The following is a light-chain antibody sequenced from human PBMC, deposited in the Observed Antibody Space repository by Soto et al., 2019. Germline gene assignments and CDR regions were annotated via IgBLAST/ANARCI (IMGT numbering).Light chain of an antibody. CDR3: GSYTSTSTLV. CDR2: EVN. V-gene: IGLV2-14*01. Sequence: QSALTQPASVSGSPGQSIAISCTGTRSDVGAYNYVSWYQQHPGKAPKLIIYEVNNRPSGVSNRFSGSKSGNTASLTISGLQAEDEADYSCGSYTSTSTLVFGTGTKVTVL. CDR1: RSDVGAYNY. J-gene: IGLJ1*01.